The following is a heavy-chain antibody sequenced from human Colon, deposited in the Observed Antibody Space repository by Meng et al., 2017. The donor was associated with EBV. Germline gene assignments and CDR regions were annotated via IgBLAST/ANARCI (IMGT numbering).Heavy chain of an antibody. CDR1: GGSISSGGYY. V-gene: IGHV4-31*03. CDR2: IHSSGST. J-gene: IGHJ5*02. Sequence: QVELQESGPGLVKPSPPLSLPCTVSGGSISSGGYYWSWIRQHPGKGLEWIGYIHSSGSTYYNPSLRSRLTISVDTSKNQFSLKLSSVTAADTAVYYCARASYGSGSPLGESWFDPWGQGTLVTVSS. CDR3: ARASYGSGSPLGESWFDP. D-gene: IGHD3-10*01.